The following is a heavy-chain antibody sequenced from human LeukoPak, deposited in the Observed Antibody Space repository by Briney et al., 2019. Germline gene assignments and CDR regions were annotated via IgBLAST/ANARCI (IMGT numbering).Heavy chain of an antibody. CDR3: AREGRDIAARPSEVELVDHYYYYMDV. Sequence: ASVKVSCKASGYIFTDHYMHWVRQAPGQGPEWMGWINPISGGTNYAQKLQGRVTMTIDTSTSTAYMELRSLRSDDTAVYYCAREGRDIAARPSEVELVDHYYYYMDVWGKGTTVTVSS. J-gene: IGHJ6*03. V-gene: IGHV1-2*02. CDR2: INPISGGT. CDR1: GYIFTDHY. D-gene: IGHD6-6*01.